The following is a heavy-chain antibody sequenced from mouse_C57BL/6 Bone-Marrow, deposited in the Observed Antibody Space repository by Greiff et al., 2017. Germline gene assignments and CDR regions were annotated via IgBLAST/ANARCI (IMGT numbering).Heavy chain of an antibody. CDR3: ARLGDYDGDYYAMDY. V-gene: IGHV1-61*01. CDR2: IYPSDSET. D-gene: IGHD2-4*01. CDR1: GYTFTSYW. J-gene: IGHJ4*01. Sequence: QVQLQQPGAELVRPGSSVKLSCKASGYTFTSYWMDWVKQRPGQGLEWIGNIYPSDSETHYNQTFKDKATLTVDKSSSTAYMQLSSLTSEDSAVYYCARLGDYDGDYYAMDYWGQGTSVTVSS.